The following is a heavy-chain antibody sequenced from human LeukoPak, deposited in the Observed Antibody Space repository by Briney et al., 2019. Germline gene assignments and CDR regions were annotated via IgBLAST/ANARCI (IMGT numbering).Heavy chain of an antibody. CDR1: GGSISSYY. D-gene: IGHD3-16*02. CDR3: TRHDAVPVIGHGMGV. V-gene: IGHV4-59*08. Sequence: SETLSLTCTVSGGSISSYYWSWIRQPPGKGLEWIGYIYYTGITNYNPSLESRVTISVDTSKNQFSLKLNSVTAADTAVYYCTRHDAVPVIGHGMGVWRQGTTVTVSS. J-gene: IGHJ6*02. CDR2: IYYTGIT.